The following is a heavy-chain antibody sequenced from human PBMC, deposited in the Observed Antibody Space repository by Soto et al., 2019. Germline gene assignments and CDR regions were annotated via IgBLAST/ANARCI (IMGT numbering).Heavy chain of an antibody. CDR2: VYYSGST. V-gene: IGHV4-59*01. CDR3: ARDFTGDYYFDY. D-gene: IGHD4-17*01. CDR1: GGSISSDY. Sequence: SETLSLTCTVSGGSISSDYWSWIRQPPGKGLEWIGYVYYSGSTKYNSSLKSRVSISIDTSKNQFSLKLTSVAAADTAVYYCARDFTGDYYFDYWGQGALVTVSS. J-gene: IGHJ4*02.